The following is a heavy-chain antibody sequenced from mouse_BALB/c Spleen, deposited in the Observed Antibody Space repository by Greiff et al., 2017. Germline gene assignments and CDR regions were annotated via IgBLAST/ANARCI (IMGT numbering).Heavy chain of an antibody. J-gene: IGHJ3*01. V-gene: IGHV4-1*02. CDR2: INPDSSTI. CDR3: ARQVDGYYGAWFAY. Sequence: EVQVVESGGGLVQPGGSLKLSCAASGFDFSRYWMSWVRQAPGKGLEWIGEINPDSSTINYTPSLKDKFIISRDNAKNTLYLQMSKVRSEDTALYYCARQVDGYYGAWFAYWGQGTLVTVSA. D-gene: IGHD2-3*01. CDR1: GFDFSRYW.